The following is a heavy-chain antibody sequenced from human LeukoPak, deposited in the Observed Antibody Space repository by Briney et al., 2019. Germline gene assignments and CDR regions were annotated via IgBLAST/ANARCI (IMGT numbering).Heavy chain of an antibody. J-gene: IGHJ5*02. Sequence: ASLKVSCKASGYTFSSNAIHWVRQAPGQRLEWMGWINAGNGDTKYSQKFQGRVTTTRDTSASTAYMELSSLRSEDTAVYYCARDTGLGRYYDSSGYYSAGRWFDPWGQGTLVTVSS. CDR1: GYTFSSNA. D-gene: IGHD3-22*01. V-gene: IGHV1-3*01. CDR2: INAGNGDT. CDR3: ARDTGLGRYYDSSGYYSAGRWFDP.